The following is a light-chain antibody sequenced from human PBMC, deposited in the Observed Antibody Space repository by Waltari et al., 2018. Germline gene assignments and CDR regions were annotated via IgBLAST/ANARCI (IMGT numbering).Light chain of an antibody. CDR2: NTA. V-gene: IGLV7-43*01. Sequence: QTVVTQEPSLTVSPGGTVTLTCASSTGAVTSGYYPNWFQQKPGQAPRALIYNTANKHSWTPAQFSGSLLGGKAALTLSGVQPEDEADYYCLLYYGGAQLRVFGGGTKLTVL. CDR1: TGAVTSGYY. CDR3: LLYYGGAQLRV. J-gene: IGLJ3*02.